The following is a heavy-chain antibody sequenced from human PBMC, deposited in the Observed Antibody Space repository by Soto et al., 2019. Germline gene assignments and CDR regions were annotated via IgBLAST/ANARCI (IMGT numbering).Heavy chain of an antibody. J-gene: IGHJ4*02. Sequence: HPGGSLRLSCAASGFPVSSNYMSWVRQAPGKGLEWVSVIYSGGSTYYADSVKGRFTISRDNSKNTLYLQMNSLRAEDTAVYYCARGAARPNQDFDYWGQGTLVTVSS. V-gene: IGHV3-66*01. CDR1: GFPVSSNY. CDR3: ARGAARPNQDFDY. D-gene: IGHD6-6*01. CDR2: IYSGGST.